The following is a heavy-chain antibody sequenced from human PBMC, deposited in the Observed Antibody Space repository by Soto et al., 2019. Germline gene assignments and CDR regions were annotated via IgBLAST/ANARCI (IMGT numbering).Heavy chain of an antibody. CDR3: ARGDNVEMATNGFDY. D-gene: IGHD2-15*01. Sequence: SETLSLTCAVYGGSFSGYYWSWIRQPPGKGLEWIGEINHSGSTNYNPSLKSRVTISVDTSKNQFSLKLSSVTAADTAVYYCARGDNVEMATNGFDYWGQGTPVTVSS. J-gene: IGHJ4*02. V-gene: IGHV4-34*01. CDR1: GGSFSGYY. CDR2: INHSGST.